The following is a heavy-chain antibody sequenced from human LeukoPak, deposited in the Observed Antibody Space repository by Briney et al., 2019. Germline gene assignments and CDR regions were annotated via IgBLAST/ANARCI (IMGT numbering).Heavy chain of an antibody. V-gene: IGHV3-53*01. CDR2: IYSGGST. J-gene: IGHJ4*02. D-gene: IGHD3-22*01. CDR1: GFTVSSNY. CDR3: ARVDSSFDY. Sequence: GGSLGLSCAASGFTVSSNYMSWVRQAPGKGLEWVSIIYSGGSTYYADSVKGRVTISRDNSKNTLYLQMNSLRAEDTAVYYCARVDSSFDYWGQGALVTVSS.